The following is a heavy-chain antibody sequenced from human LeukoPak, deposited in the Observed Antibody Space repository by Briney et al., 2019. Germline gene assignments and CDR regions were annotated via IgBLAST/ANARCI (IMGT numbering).Heavy chain of an antibody. J-gene: IGHJ4*02. D-gene: IGHD3-10*01. CDR3: ARGLFDVDY. Sequence: PGGSLRLSCAPSGFTFDNFAVTWVRQAPEKGLEWVSEITGSGGSTYYADSVKGRFTISRDNSKNTLYLQMNSLRAEDTAIYYCARGLFDVDYWGQGTLVTVSS. CDR1: GFTFDNFA. V-gene: IGHV3-23*01. CDR2: ITGSGGST.